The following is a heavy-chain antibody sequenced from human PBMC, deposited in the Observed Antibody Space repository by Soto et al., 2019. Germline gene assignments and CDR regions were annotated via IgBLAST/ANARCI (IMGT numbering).Heavy chain of an antibody. CDR2: IYSGGST. CDR3: ARVGSYYDSSGYTFPAN. V-gene: IGHV3-53*01. Sequence: PGGSLRLSCAASGFTVSSNYMSWVRQAPGKGLEWVSVIYSGGSTYYADSVKGRFTISRDNSKNTLYLQMNSLRAEDTAVYYCARVGSYYDSSGYTFPANWGQGTLVTVSS. D-gene: IGHD3-22*01. CDR1: GFTVSSNY. J-gene: IGHJ4*02.